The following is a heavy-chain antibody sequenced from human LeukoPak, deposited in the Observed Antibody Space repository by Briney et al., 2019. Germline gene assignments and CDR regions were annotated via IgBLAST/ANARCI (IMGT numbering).Heavy chain of an antibody. Sequence: PSETLSLTCTVSGGSISSYYWSWIRQPPGEGLEWIGYIYYSGSANYNPSLKSRVTISVDTSKNQFSLKLSSVTAADTAVYYCARGRYSYGYFPFDYWGQGTLVTVSS. V-gene: IGHV4-59*12. CDR2: IYYSGSA. CDR1: GGSISSYY. J-gene: IGHJ4*02. D-gene: IGHD5-18*01. CDR3: ARGRYSYGYFPFDY.